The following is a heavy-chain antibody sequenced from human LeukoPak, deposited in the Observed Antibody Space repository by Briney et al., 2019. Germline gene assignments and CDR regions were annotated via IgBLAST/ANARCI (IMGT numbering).Heavy chain of an antibody. Sequence: GGSLRLSCAASGFTFSSYEMNWVRQAPGKGLEWVSYISSSGSTIYYADSVKGRFTISRDNAKNSLYLQMNSLRAEDTAVYYCARGSFEWASGSYLVYWGQGTLVTVSS. CDR2: ISSSGSTI. CDR1: GFTFSSYE. D-gene: IGHD1-26*01. CDR3: ARGSFEWASGSYLVY. V-gene: IGHV3-48*03. J-gene: IGHJ4*02.